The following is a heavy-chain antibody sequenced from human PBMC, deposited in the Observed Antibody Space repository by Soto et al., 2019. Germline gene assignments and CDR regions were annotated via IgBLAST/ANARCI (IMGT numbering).Heavy chain of an antibody. Sequence: GESLKISCAASGFTFSNAWMSWVRQAPGKGLEWVGRIKSKTDGGTTDYAAPVKGRFTISRDDSKNTLYLQMNSLKTEDTAVYYCTTAITMIVKDAFDIWGQGTMVTVSS. J-gene: IGHJ3*02. CDR2: IKSKTDGGTT. CDR3: TTAITMIVKDAFDI. V-gene: IGHV3-15*01. CDR1: GFTFSNAW. D-gene: IGHD3-22*01.